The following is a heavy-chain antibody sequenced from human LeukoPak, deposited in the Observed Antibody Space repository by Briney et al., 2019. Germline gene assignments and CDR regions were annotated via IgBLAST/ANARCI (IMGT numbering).Heavy chain of an antibody. V-gene: IGHV3-30-3*01. D-gene: IGHD6-13*01. J-gene: IGHJ5*02. CDR3: ARDSSGSWPNWFDP. CDR2: ISYDGSNK. CDR1: GFTFTTYT. Sequence: PGGSLRLSCAASGFTFTTYTMHWVRQAPGKGLELLAVISYDGSNKYYADSVKGRFTIPRDNSKNTLYLQMNSLRGEDTAVYYCARDSSGSWPNWFDPWGQGTLVTVSS.